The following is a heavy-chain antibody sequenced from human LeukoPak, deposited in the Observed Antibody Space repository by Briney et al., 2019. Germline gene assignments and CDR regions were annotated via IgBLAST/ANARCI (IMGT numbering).Heavy chain of an antibody. J-gene: IGHJ4*02. CDR2: IHRSGST. CDR1: PDSTTSNF. V-gene: IGHV4-4*02. Sequence: TSETLSLTCTVSPDSTTSNFWSWVRQPPGKGLEWIGEIHRSGSTNYNPSLQSRVTISIDRSKNQIALELSSVTAADTAVYYCAREIVGGFNPGAYWGQGTLVTVSS. CDR3: AREIVGGFNPGAY. D-gene: IGHD1-14*01.